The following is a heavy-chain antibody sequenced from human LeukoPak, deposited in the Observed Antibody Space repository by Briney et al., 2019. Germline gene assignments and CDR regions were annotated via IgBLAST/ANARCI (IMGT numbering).Heavy chain of an antibody. J-gene: IGHJ3*02. Sequence: VXVSCKASGYTFTGYYMHWVRQAPGQGLEWMGWINPNSGGTNYAQKFQGRVTMTRDTSISTAYMELSRLRSDDTAVYYCARDTTYYYDSSGYPYDAFDIWGQGTMVTVSS. D-gene: IGHD3-22*01. CDR2: INPNSGGT. V-gene: IGHV1-2*02. CDR3: ARDTTYYYDSSGYPYDAFDI. CDR1: GYTFTGYY.